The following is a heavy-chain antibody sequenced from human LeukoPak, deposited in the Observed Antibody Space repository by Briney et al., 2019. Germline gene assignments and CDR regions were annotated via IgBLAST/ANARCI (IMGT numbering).Heavy chain of an antibody. J-gene: IGHJ3*02. V-gene: IGHV3-74*01. CDR3: ASLFAYGDYPIAFDI. Sequence: PGGSLRLSCAASGFTFSNYWMHWVRQAPGKGLVWVSRINTDGSSTSYVDSVKGRFTISRDNSKNTLYLQMGSLRAEDMAVYYCASLFAYGDYPIAFDIWGQGTMVTVSS. D-gene: IGHD4-17*01. CDR1: GFTFSNYW. CDR2: INTDGSST.